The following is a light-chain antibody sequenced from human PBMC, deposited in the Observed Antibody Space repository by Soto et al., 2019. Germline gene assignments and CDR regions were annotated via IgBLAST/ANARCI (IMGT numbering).Light chain of an antibody. V-gene: IGKV3-11*01. CDR3: QQSSHGLT. Sequence: EIVLTQSPAPLSLAPGERATLSCRASQSVSSYLAWYQQKRGQAPRLLIYDASNRATAIPARFSGSGSGTDFTLPISSLEPGDFAVYFCQQSSHGLTCGGGPKVEIK. J-gene: IGKJ4*02. CDR1: QSVSSY. CDR2: DAS.